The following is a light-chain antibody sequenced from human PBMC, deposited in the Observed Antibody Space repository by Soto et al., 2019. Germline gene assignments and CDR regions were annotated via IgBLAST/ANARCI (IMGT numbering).Light chain of an antibody. V-gene: IGKV3-15*01. CDR1: QSINSN. CDR2: GAS. CDR3: QQYNNWWT. J-gene: IGKJ1*01. Sequence: EIVMTQSPATLSVSPGERATLSCRASQSINSNLAWYQQKPGQTPRLLIYGASTRATGIPARFSGSGSGTXXXXXXXXXQSEDFAVYYCQQYNNWWTFGQGTKVEIK.